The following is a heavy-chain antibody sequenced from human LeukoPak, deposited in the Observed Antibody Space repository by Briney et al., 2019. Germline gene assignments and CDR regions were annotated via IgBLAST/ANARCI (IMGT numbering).Heavy chain of an antibody. Sequence: PSETLSLTCAVSGGSLSDSYWGWIRQPPGKGLEWIGSIYYSGSTYYNPSLKSRVTISVDTSKNQFSLKLSSVTAADTAVYYCARTDSSGYDPGYWGQGTLVTVSS. V-gene: IGHV4-39*01. CDR3: ARTDSSGYDPGY. CDR2: IYYSGST. CDR1: GGSLSDSY. J-gene: IGHJ4*02. D-gene: IGHD3-22*01.